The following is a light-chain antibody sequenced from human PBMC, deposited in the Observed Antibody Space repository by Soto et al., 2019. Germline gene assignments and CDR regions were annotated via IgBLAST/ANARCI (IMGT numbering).Light chain of an antibody. CDR1: SSDVGSYNL. J-gene: IGLJ3*02. CDR3: CSYEGSSTFGRV. V-gene: IGLV2-23*02. Sequence: QSALTQPASVSGSPGQSITISCTGTSSDVGSYNLVSWYQQHPGKAPKLMIYEVSKRPSGVSNRFSGSKSGNTASLTISGLQAEDEADYYCCSYEGSSTFGRVFGGGTKVTVL. CDR2: EVS.